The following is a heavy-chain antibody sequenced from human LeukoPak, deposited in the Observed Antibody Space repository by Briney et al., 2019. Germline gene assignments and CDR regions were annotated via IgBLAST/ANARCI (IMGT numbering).Heavy chain of an antibody. CDR2: ISYDGSNK. J-gene: IGHJ4*02. CDR1: GFTFSSYA. D-gene: IGHD5-18*01. Sequence: GGSLRLSCAASGFTFSSYAMHWVRQSPGKGLEWVAVISYDGSNKYYADSVKGRFTISRDNSKNTLYPQMNSMRAEDTAVYYCARDGLSDSYGPFAYWGQGTLVTVSS. CDR3: ARDGLSDSYGPFAY. V-gene: IGHV3-30*04.